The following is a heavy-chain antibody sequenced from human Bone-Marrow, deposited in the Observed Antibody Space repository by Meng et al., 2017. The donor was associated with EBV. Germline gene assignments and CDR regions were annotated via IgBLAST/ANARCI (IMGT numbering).Heavy chain of an antibody. CDR2: LIPMVGAP. CDR1: GGTFRRDA. J-gene: IGHJ4*02. Sequence: VQLRHAAIEMKTPWSSVNVSCRTSGGTFRRDAVSWVRQAPGQGLEWMGGLIPMVGAPHYAQKFQGRVTIIADESTSTHSMELNSLRSEDTAMYYCASESGRGFTPDYWGQGTLVTVSS. CDR3: ASESGRGFTPDY. D-gene: IGHD3-10*01. V-gene: IGHV1-69*01.